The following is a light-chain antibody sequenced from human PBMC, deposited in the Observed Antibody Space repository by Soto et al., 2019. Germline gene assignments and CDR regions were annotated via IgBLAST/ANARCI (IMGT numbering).Light chain of an antibody. Sequence: QSALTQPASVSGSPGQSITISCTGNSSDIGAYNFVSWYQQHPGKAPKLMLYDVNIRPSGVSNRFSGSKSGNTASLTISGLQAEDEAAYYCTSWTTSTTMIFGGGTKLTVL. CDR2: DVN. CDR3: TSWTTSTTMI. CDR1: SSDIGAYNF. J-gene: IGLJ2*01. V-gene: IGLV2-14*03.